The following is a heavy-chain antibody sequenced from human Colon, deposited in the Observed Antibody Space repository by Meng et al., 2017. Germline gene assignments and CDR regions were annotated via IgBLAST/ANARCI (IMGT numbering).Heavy chain of an antibody. D-gene: IGHD2-21*02. Sequence: QGQVRVAGQGTVKPSETLALACSVSGDSVSFNSYWSWVRQSPGRGLEWIGQIDHRGSAYYRPSLNSRVTMSLDKSRNQFSLRLTYVTAADTAVYYCARVNGDFDEAWFDPWGQGSLVTVSS. J-gene: IGHJ5*02. CDR3: ARVNGDFDEAWFDP. CDR2: IDHRGSA. V-gene: IGHV4-4*02. CDR1: GDSVSFNSY.